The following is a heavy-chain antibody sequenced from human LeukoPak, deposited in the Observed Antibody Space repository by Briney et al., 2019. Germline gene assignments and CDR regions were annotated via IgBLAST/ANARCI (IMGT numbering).Heavy chain of an antibody. D-gene: IGHD6-13*01. CDR2: IIPILGIA. CDR1: GGTFSSYA. Sequence: ASVKVSCKASGGTFSSYAISWVRQAPGQGLEWMGRIIPILGIANYAQKFQGRVTITADKSTSTAYMELSSLRSEDTAVYYCARLGYSSSWWGDYWGQGTLVTVSS. CDR3: ARLGYSSSWWGDY. J-gene: IGHJ4*02. V-gene: IGHV1-69*04.